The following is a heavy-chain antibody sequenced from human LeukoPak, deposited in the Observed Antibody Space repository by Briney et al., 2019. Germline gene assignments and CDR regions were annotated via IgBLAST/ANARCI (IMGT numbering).Heavy chain of an antibody. Sequence: GGSLRLSCAASGFSFSDYYMTWLRQAPGKGLECISYISSGGKTIYSSDSVKGPFFISRDNAKNSLYLQMTNLKVEDTAIYYCARGGGAYHPLVWHFDPWGRGTLVTVSS. CDR2: ISSGGKTI. J-gene: IGHJ2*01. CDR1: GFSFSDYY. V-gene: IGHV3-11*04. CDR3: ARGGGAYHPLVWHFDP. D-gene: IGHD1-14*01.